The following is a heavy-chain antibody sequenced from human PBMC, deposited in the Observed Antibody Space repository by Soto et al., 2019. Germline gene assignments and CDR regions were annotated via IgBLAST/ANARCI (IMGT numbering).Heavy chain of an antibody. CDR1: GYTFTDHY. CDR2: INPYSGGT. Sequence: ASVKVSCKASGYTFTDHYIHWLRQAPGQGLEWMGWINPYSGGTHFARKFQDRVTMARDTSVSTAYMELSSLKSDDTAVYYCARPKYGETYFDSWGQGTVVTVS. CDR3: ARPKYGETYFDS. V-gene: IGHV1-2*02. D-gene: IGHD2-21*01. J-gene: IGHJ4*02.